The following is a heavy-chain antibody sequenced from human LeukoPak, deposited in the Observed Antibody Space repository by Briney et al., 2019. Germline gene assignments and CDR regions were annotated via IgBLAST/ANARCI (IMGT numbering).Heavy chain of an antibody. CDR1: GGTFSSYA. D-gene: IGHD3-22*01. J-gene: IGHJ4*02. V-gene: IGHV1-69*05. CDR2: IIPIFGTA. Sequence: ASVKVSCKASGGTFSSYAISWVRQAPGQGLEWMGRIIPIFGTANYAQKFQGRVTITTDESTSTAYMELSSLRSEDTAVYYCARVRKDYDSSGYYSLGFDYWGQGTLVTVSS. CDR3: ARVRKDYDSSGYYSLGFDY.